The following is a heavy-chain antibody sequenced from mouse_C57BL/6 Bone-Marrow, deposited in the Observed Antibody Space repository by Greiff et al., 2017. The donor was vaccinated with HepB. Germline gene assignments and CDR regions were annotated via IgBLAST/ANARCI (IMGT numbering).Heavy chain of an antibody. CDR3: AREGSSYNAVDY. J-gene: IGHJ4*01. CDR1: GFTFSSYG. CDR2: INSDGGRI. Sequence: EVQLVESGGGLVQPGGSLKLSCAASGFTFSSYGMSWVRQTPDKRLELVAIINSDGGRIYYPDSVKGRFTISRDNAKNTLYLQMRSLRSEDTARYYCAREGSSYNAVDYWGQGTSVTVSS. V-gene: IGHV5-6-3*01. D-gene: IGHD1-1*01.